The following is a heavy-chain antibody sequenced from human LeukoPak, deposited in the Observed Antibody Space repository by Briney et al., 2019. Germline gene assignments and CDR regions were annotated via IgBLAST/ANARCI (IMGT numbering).Heavy chain of an antibody. D-gene: IGHD2-2*03. CDR1: GFTFSSYW. V-gene: IGHV3-74*01. J-gene: IGHJ4*02. CDR2: INSDGTST. Sequence: GGSLRLXCAASGFTFSSYWMHWVRQAPGEGLVCVSRINSDGTSTTYADSVKGRFTISRDNARNTLYMQMNSLRAEDTAVYYCARATLDIVGATRTFDYWGQGTLVTVSS. CDR3: ARATLDIVGATRTFDY.